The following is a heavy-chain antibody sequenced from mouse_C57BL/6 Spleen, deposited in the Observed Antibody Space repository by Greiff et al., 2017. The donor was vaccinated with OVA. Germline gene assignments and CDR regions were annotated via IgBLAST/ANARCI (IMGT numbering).Heavy chain of an antibody. CDR2: IDPNSGGT. D-gene: IGHD1-1*01. CDR1: GYTFTSYW. J-gene: IGHJ1*03. V-gene: IGHV1-72*01. Sequence: QVQLKQPGAELVKPGASVKLSCKASGYTFTSYWMHWVKQRPGRGLEWIGRIDPNSGGTKYNEKFKSKATLTVDKPSSTAYMQLSSLTSEDSAVYYCARAGYYYGSSPYWYFDVWGTGTTVTVSS. CDR3: ARAGYYYGSSPYWYFDV.